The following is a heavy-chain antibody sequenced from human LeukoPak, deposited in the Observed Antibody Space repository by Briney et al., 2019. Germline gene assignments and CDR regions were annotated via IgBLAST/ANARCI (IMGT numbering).Heavy chain of an antibody. CDR1: GLTFSSYG. J-gene: IGHJ4*02. CDR2: ISYDGSNK. CDR3: GRASSSWSNYFDY. D-gene: IGHD6-13*01. Sequence: GGSLRLSCAASGLTFSSYGMHWVRQAPGKGLEWVAVISYDGSNKYYADSVKGRFTISRDNSKNTLYLQMNSLRAEDTAVYYCGRASSSWSNYFDYWGQGTLVTVSS. V-gene: IGHV3-30*03.